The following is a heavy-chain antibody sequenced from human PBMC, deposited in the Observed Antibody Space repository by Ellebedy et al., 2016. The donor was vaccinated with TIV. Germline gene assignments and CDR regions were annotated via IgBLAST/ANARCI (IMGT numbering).Heavy chain of an antibody. D-gene: IGHD6-13*01. CDR1: GYTFTDYN. V-gene: IGHV1-2*02. J-gene: IGHJ4*02. CDR3: AREGRGRQLNLDS. Sequence: ASVKVFCXTSGYTFTDYNLQWVRQAPGQGLEWMGWINPERGITNYAQKFQGRVTMTRDTSISTAYMELSRLRSDDTAVYYCAREGRGRQLNLDSWGQGALVTVSS. CDR2: INPERGIT.